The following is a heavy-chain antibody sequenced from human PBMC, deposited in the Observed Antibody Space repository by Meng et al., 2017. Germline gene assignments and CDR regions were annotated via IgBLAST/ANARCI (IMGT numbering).Heavy chain of an antibody. D-gene: IGHD6-13*01. CDR1: GFTFSDYY. CDR2: ISSSGSTI. Sequence: GGSLRLSCAASGFTFSDYYMSWIRQAPGKGLEWVSYISSSGSTIYYADSVKGRFTISRDNAKNSLYLQMNSLRAEDTAVYYCARVSVGSWLLYYYYGMDVWGQGTTVTVSS. CDR3: ARVSVGSWLLYYYYGMDV. V-gene: IGHV3-11*04. J-gene: IGHJ6*02.